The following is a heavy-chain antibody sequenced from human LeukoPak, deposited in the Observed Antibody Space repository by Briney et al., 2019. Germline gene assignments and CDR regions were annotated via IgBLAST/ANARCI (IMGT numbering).Heavy chain of an antibody. CDR3: AAIVATGDYYYYGMDV. D-gene: IGHD5-12*01. J-gene: IGHJ6*02. Sequence: SETLSLTCTVSGGSISNGDHYWSWIRQPPGKGLEWIGYIYYSGSTNYNPSLKSRVTISVDTSKNQFSLKLSSVTAADTAVYYCAAIVATGDYYYYGMDVWGQGTTVTVSS. CDR2: IYYSGST. CDR1: GGSISNGDHY. V-gene: IGHV4-61*08.